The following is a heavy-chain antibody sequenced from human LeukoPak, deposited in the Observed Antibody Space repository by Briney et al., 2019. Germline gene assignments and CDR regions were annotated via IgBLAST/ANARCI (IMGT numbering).Heavy chain of an antibody. CDR3: ARDIVTIFGVVIHPLDY. V-gene: IGHV3-21*01. CDR2: ISSSSYI. J-gene: IGHJ4*02. Sequence: GGSLRLSCAASGFTFSSYSMNWVRQAPGKGLEWVSSISSSSYIYYADSVKGRFTISRDNAKNSLYLQMNSLRAEDTAVYYCARDIVTIFGVVIHPLDYWGQGTLVTVSS. CDR1: GFTFSSYS. D-gene: IGHD3-3*01.